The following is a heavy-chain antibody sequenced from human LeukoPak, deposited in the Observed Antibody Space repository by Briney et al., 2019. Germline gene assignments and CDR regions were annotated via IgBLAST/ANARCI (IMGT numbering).Heavy chain of an antibody. CDR2: INHSGST. Sequence: SETLSPTCTVSGGSISSGSYYWSWIRQPPGKGLEWIGEINHSGSTNYNPSLKSRVTISVDTSKNQFSLKLSSVTAADTAVYYCARRTIRLLFSWFDPWGQGTLVTVSS. CDR3: ARRTIRLLFSWFDP. D-gene: IGHD2-2*01. J-gene: IGHJ5*02. V-gene: IGHV4-39*07. CDR1: GGSISSGSYY.